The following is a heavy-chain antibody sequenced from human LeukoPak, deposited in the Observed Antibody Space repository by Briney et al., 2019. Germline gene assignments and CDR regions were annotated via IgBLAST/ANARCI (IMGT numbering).Heavy chain of an antibody. J-gene: IGHJ3*02. CDR1: GGSISSSTYY. Sequence: SETLSLTCTVSGGSISSSTYYWGWIRQPPGKGLEWIGSIYYSGSTYYNPSLKSRVTISVDTSKYQFSLKLSSVTAADTAVYYCARDPLISSGYYSITKPFVFDIWGQGTMVTVSS. V-gene: IGHV4-39*02. D-gene: IGHD3-22*01. CDR3: ARDPLISSGYYSITKPFVFDI. CDR2: IYYSGST.